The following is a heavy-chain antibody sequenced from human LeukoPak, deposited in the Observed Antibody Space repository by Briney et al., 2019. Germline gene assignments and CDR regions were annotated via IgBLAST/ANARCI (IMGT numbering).Heavy chain of an antibody. CDR3: TRAGYYYGSGSPDY. V-gene: IGHV3-49*04. Sequence: GGTLRLSCAASGFTFSSYAMNWVRQAPGKGLEWVGFIRSKAYGGTTEYAASVKGRFTISRDDSKSIAYLQMNSLKTEDTAVYYCTRAGYYYGSGSPDYWGQGTLVTVSS. J-gene: IGHJ4*02. CDR2: IRSKAYGGTT. CDR1: GFTFSSYA. D-gene: IGHD3-10*01.